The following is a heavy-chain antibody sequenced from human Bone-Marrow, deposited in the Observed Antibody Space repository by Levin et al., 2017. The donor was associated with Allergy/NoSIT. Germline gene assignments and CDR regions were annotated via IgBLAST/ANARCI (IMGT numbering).Heavy chain of an antibody. D-gene: IGHD2-21*01. CDR3: ARHASGSSDSYPRFFDY. V-gene: IGHV5-51*01. J-gene: IGHJ4*02. Sequence: KVSCKGSGYGFNDYWIGWVRQMPGKGLEWMGIILPRDSDARYSPSFQGQVTFSADKYVSTVYLQWSSLKASDTAMYYCARHASGSSDSYPRFFDYWGQGTLVTVPS. CDR2: ILPRDSDA. CDR1: GYGFNDYW.